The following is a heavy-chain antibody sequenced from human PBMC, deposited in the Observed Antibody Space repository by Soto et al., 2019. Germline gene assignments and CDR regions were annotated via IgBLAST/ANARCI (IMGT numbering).Heavy chain of an antibody. CDR3: ASSSSSWYADY. CDR2: IYHSGST. Sequence: PSETLSLTCAVSGYSISSGYYWGWIRQPPGKGLEWIGSIYHSGSTYYNPSLKSRVTISVDTSKNQFSLKLSSVTAADTAVYYCASSSSSWYADYWGQGTLVTVSS. D-gene: IGHD6-13*01. J-gene: IGHJ4*02. CDR1: GYSISSGYY. V-gene: IGHV4-38-2*01.